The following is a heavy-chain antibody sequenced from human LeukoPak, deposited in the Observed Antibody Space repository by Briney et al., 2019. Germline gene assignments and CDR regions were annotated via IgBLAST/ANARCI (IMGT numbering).Heavy chain of an antibody. CDR3: AKSTRTDVIRAIISRSSQFDY. CDR2: MTGGGGST. CDR1: GFTFSSYG. V-gene: IGHV3-23*01. J-gene: IGHJ4*02. Sequence: GGSLRLSCAASGFTFSSYGMSWVRQAPGKGLEWVSAMTGGGGSTYYADSVKGRFTISRDNSKNTLYLQMNSLRAEETAVYYCAKSTRTDVIRAIISRSSQFDYWGEGPLVSVSS. D-gene: IGHD2-21*01.